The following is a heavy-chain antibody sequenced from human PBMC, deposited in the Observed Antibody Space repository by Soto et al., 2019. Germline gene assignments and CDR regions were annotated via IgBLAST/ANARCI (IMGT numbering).Heavy chain of an antibody. V-gene: IGHV3-66*01. D-gene: IGHD3-22*01. CDR3: GRKGGSSDYGGWFDP. Sequence: EVQLVESGGGLVQPGGSLRLSCAASGFTVSSNYMSWVRQAPGKGLEWVSVIYSGGTTYYADSVKGRFTISRDNSKNTRDLEMNGLRAEDTAVDYCGRKGGSSDYGGWFDPWGQGTLVTVSS. CDR1: GFTVSSNY. J-gene: IGHJ5*02. CDR2: IYSGGTT.